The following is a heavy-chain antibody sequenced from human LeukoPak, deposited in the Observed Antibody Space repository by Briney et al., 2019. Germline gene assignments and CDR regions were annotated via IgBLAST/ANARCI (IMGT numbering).Heavy chain of an antibody. CDR3: AKGVVVTAMYYFDY. Sequence: GGSLRLSCAASGFTVSSNYMSWVRQAPGKGLEWVSAISGSGGSTYYADSVKGRFTISRDNSKNTLYLQMNSLRAEDTAVYYCAKGVVVTAMYYFDYWGQGTLVTVSS. J-gene: IGHJ4*02. CDR2: ISGSGGST. CDR1: GFTVSSNY. V-gene: IGHV3-23*01. D-gene: IGHD2-21*02.